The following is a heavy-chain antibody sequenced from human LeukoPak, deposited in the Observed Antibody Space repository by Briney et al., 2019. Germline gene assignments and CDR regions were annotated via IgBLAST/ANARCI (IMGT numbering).Heavy chain of an antibody. CDR2: FDPEDGET. V-gene: IGHV1-24*01. CDR3: ATVVYGDYYFDY. CDR1: GYTLTELS. J-gene: IGHJ4*02. Sequence: ASVKVSCKVSGYTLTELSMHWVRQAPGKGLERMGGFDPEDGETIYAQKFQGRVTMTEDTSTDTAYMELSSLRSEDTAVYYCATVVYGDYYFDYWGQGTLVTVSS. D-gene: IGHD4-17*01.